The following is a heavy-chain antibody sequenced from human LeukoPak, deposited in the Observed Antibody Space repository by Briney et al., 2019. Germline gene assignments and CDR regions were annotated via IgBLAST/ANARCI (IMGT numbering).Heavy chain of an antibody. CDR3: TTYGSGRKFDY. CDR1: GFSFSDAW. D-gene: IGHD3-10*01. Sequence: GGSHRLSCAASGFSFSDAWMSWVRQIPGKGLEWVGRIESKTDGGTTDHAAPVKGRFTISRDDSTNTLYLQMNSLKSEDTAVYYCTTYGSGRKFDYWGQGILVTVSS. J-gene: IGHJ4*02. CDR2: IESKTDGGTT. V-gene: IGHV3-15*04.